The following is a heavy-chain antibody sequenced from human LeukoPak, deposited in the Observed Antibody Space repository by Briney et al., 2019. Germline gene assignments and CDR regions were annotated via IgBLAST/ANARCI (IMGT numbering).Heavy chain of an antibody. CDR2: IYYSGST. J-gene: IGHJ4*02. Sequence: SETLSLTCTVSGGSISSGGYYWSWIRQHPGKGLEWIGYIYYSGSTYYNPSLKSRLTMSVDTSNNLFSLKLSSVTAADTAVYYCARTDSSGYYGAYWGQGTLVTVSS. V-gene: IGHV4-30-4*08. CDR1: GGSISSGGYY. CDR3: ARTDSSGYYGAY. D-gene: IGHD3-22*01.